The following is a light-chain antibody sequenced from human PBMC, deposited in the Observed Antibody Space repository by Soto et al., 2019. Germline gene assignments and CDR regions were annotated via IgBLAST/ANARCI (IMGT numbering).Light chain of an antibody. V-gene: IGKV3-11*01. J-gene: IGKJ5*01. CDR3: QQRSNWPAT. CDR2: DAS. CDR1: QSVSSN. Sequence: EIVLTQSPGTLSLSPWERAALSCRASQSVSSNLAWYQQKPGQAPRLLIYDASNRATGIPARFSGSGSGTDFTLTISSLEPEDFAVYYCQQRSNWPATFGQGTRRRL.